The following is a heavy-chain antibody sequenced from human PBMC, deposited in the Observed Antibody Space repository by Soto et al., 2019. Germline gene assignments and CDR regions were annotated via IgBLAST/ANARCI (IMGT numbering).Heavy chain of an antibody. Sequence: QVHLVESGGGVAQPGRSLRLSCVASGFTFDTYGIHWVRQAPGKGLQWVALISYEGSNTYYADSVRGRFTISRDNSKHTLYLQINAVRPEDTGVYYCARVTPGNNLYYFSGLDVWGQATSVTVSS. D-gene: IGHD1-1*01. V-gene: IGHV3-30-3*01. CDR1: GFTFDTYG. J-gene: IGHJ6*02. CDR3: ARVTPGNNLYYFSGLDV. CDR2: ISYEGSNT.